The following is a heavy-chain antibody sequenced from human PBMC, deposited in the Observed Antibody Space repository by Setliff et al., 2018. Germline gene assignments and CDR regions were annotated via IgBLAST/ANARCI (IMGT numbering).Heavy chain of an antibody. V-gene: IGHV3-21*01. CDR3: ARAADSYGPPRSYMDV. CDR2: ISSSSSYI. CDR1: GFTFSSYS. J-gene: IGHJ6*03. D-gene: IGHD5-18*01. Sequence: GGSLRLSCAASGFTFSSYSLKWVRQAPGKGLEWVSSISSSSSYIYYADSVQGRFTISRDNAKNSLYLQMNSLRAEDTAVYYCARAADSYGPPRSYMDVWGKGTTVTVSS.